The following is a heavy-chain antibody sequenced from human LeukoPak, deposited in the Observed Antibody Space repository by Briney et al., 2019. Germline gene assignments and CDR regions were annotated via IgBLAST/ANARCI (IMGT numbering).Heavy chain of an antibody. Sequence: ASVKVSCKASGYTFSDHDVNWVRQAPGQGLEWMGWMNPNTGNTGYAQNLQGRVTMTRDMSTSTVHVELNSLRSEDTAVYYCARGGNEVVADAEYFQHWGQGTLVTVSS. CDR2: MNPNTGNT. CDR1: GYTFSDHD. CDR3: ARGGNEVVADAEYFQH. J-gene: IGHJ1*01. V-gene: IGHV1-8*01. D-gene: IGHD3-22*01.